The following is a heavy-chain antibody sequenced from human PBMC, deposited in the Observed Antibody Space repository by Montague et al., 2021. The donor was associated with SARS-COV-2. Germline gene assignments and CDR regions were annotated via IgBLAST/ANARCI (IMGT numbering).Heavy chain of an antibody. CDR3: ARSITMDRGVTYYYGMDV. D-gene: IGHD3-10*01. CDR2: IGTAGDT. J-gene: IGHJ6*02. Sequence: SLILSFSASGFTFSSYYMHWVRQATGKGLEWVSAIGTAGDTYYPGSVKGRFTISRENAKNSLYLQLNSLRAGDTAVYYCARSITMDRGVTYYYGMDVWGQGTTVTVSS. CDR1: GFTFSSYY. V-gene: IGHV3-13*04.